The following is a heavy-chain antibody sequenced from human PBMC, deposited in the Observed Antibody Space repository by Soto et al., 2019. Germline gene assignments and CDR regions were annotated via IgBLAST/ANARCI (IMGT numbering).Heavy chain of an antibody. V-gene: IGHV4-59*01. CDR3: ARYFDWPSAFDI. J-gene: IGHJ3*02. CDR1: GCSISGYD. Sequence: SETLSLTSPVSGCSISGYDWSWIRQPPGKRLEWIGYINYSGSTNYNPSLKSRVTISVDTSKKQFSLKLGSVTAADTAVYYCARYFDWPSAFDIWGQGTMVTVSS. D-gene: IGHD3-9*01. CDR2: INYSGST.